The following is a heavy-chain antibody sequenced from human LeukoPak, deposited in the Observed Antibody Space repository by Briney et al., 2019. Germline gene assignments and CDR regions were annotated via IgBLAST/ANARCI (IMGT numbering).Heavy chain of an antibody. CDR2: IKQGGSEK. CDR1: GFTFSDYW. D-gene: IGHD6-13*01. V-gene: IGHV3-7*01. CDR3: ARGGSSSNPLLDY. J-gene: IGHJ4*02. Sequence: GGSLRLSCAASGFTFSDYWMSWARQAPGKGLEGVANIKQGGSEKYYVDSVKGRFTISRDNAKNSLYLQMNSLRAEDTAVYYCARGGSSSNPLLDYWGQGTLVTVSS.